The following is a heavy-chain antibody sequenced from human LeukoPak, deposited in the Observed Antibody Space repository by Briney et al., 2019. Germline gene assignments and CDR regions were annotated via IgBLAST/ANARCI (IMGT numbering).Heavy chain of an antibody. CDR1: GGSISDSSYY. CDR3: ARDHNQYYYGSGVSGGWFDP. D-gene: IGHD3-10*01. V-gene: IGHV4-39*07. CDR2: IYYSGST. J-gene: IGHJ5*02. Sequence: SETLSLTCTVSGGSISDSSYYWGWIRQPPGKGLEWIGSIYYSGSTYYNPSLKSRVTISVDTSKNQFSLKLSSVTAADTAVYYCARDHNQYYYGSGVSGGWFDPWGQGTLVTVSS.